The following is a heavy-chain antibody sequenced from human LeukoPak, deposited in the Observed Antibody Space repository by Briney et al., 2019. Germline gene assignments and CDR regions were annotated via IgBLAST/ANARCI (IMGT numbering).Heavy chain of an antibody. J-gene: IGHJ4*02. CDR2: IYSGGST. D-gene: IGHD6-6*01. Sequence: GGSLRLSCAASGFTVSSNYMSWVRQAPGKGLEWVSVIYSGGSTYYADSVKGRFTISRDNSKNTLYLQMNSLRAEDTAVYYCASGVAARPGFDYWGQGTLVTVSS. V-gene: IGHV3-53*01. CDR3: ASGVAARPGFDY. CDR1: GFTVSSNY.